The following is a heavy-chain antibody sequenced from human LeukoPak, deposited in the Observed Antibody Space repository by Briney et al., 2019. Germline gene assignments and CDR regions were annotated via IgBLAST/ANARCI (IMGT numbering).Heavy chain of an antibody. CDR1: GFTLRTYS. J-gene: IGHJ3*02. CDR3: ARVGDPGAFDI. CDR2: INYNEGGT. V-gene: IGHV3-64*01. Sequence: PGGSLRLSCAASGFTLRTYSMHWIRQAPGRGLEYVSAINYNEGGTYYANSVKGRFTISRDNSKNTLHLQMGSLRSEDMAVYYCARVGDPGAFDIWGQGTVVTASS. D-gene: IGHD3-10*01.